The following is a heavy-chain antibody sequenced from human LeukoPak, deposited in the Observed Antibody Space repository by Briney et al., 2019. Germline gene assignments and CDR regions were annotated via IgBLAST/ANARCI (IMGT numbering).Heavy chain of an antibody. J-gene: IGHJ4*02. CDR2: IKQDGSEK. CDR1: GFTFSSYW. Sequence: GGSLRLSCAASGFTFSSYWMSWVRQAPGKGLEWVANIKQDGSEKYYVDSVKGRFTISRDNAKNSLYLQMNSLRAEDTAVYYCARQFRYYDSSGPEGYWGQGTLVTVSS. V-gene: IGHV3-7*01. D-gene: IGHD3-22*01. CDR3: ARQFRYYDSSGPEGY.